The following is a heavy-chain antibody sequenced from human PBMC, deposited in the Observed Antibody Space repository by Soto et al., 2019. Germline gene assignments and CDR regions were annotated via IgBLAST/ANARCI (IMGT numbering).Heavy chain of an antibody. J-gene: IGHJ4*02. CDR2: ISYDGSNK. D-gene: IGHD3-22*01. Sequence: GGSLRLSCAASGFTFSSYAMHWVRQAPGKGLEWVAVISYDGSNKYYADSVKGRFTISTDNSKNTLYLQRNGLRDEDTAEYYCARYYYDSSGYYNDKLLLPAAYFDYWGQGTLVTVSS. CDR3: ARYYYDSSGYYNDKLLLPAAYFDY. V-gene: IGHV3-30-3*01. CDR1: GFTFSSYA.